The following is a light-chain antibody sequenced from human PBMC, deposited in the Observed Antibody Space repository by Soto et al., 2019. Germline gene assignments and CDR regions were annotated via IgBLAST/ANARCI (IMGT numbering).Light chain of an antibody. CDR3: QQYNNWTPPYT. J-gene: IGKJ2*01. V-gene: IGKV3-15*01. Sequence: EIVMTQSPATLSVSPGKRATLSCRASQSVSSSLAWYQHKPGQAPRLLIYGASTRATGIPDRFSGSGSGTDFTFTISILQSEDVAFYTCQQYNNWTPPYTFGEGTKLEIK. CDR2: GAS. CDR1: QSVSSS.